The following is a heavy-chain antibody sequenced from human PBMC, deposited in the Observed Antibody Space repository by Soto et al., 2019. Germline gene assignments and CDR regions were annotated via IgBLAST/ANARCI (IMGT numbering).Heavy chain of an antibody. Sequence: SATLSLTCAVYGVSFIGYYWSWILQPPGKGLEWIGEINHSGSTYYNPSLKSRVTISVDTSKNQFSLKLSSVTAADTAVYYCAREELELRPSNRFDSWCPGPRLTLSS. D-gene: IGHD1-7*01. CDR1: GVSFIGYY. CDR2: INHSGST. V-gene: IGHV4-34*01. J-gene: IGHJ5*01. CDR3: AREELELRPSNRFDS.